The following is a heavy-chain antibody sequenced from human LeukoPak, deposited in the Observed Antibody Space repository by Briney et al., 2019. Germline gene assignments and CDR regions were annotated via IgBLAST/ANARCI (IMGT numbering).Heavy chain of an antibody. Sequence: SETLSLTCTVSGGSISSYYWSWIRQPPGKGLEWIAYIYYSGSTNYNPSLKSRVTISVDTSKNQFSLKLSSVTAADTAVYYCAKGGDGYNYFDYWGQGTLVTVS. CDR1: GGSISSYY. CDR2: IYYSGST. D-gene: IGHD5-24*01. V-gene: IGHV4-59*01. J-gene: IGHJ4*02. CDR3: AKGGDGYNYFDY.